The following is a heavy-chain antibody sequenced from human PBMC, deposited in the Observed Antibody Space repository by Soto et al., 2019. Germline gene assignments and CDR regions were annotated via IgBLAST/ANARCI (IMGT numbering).Heavy chain of an antibody. CDR1: GFTFDDYA. Sequence: EVQLVESGGGLVQPGRSLRLSCAASGFTFDDYAMHWVRQAPGKGLAWVSGISWNSGSIGYADSVKGRFTISRDNAKNSLYLQMNSLRAEDTALYYCAKEGGTGAWFDPWGQGTLVTVSS. CDR2: ISWNSGSI. CDR3: AKEGGTGAWFDP. J-gene: IGHJ5*02. V-gene: IGHV3-9*01. D-gene: IGHD2-15*01.